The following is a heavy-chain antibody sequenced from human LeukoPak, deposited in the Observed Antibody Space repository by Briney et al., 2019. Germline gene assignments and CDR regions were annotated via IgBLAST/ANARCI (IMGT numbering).Heavy chain of an antibody. D-gene: IGHD3-10*01. V-gene: IGHV1-58*02. CDR1: GFTFTSSA. Sequence: GTSVKVSCKASGFTFTSSAMQWVRQARGQRLEWIGWIVVGSGNTNYAQKFQERVTITRDMSTSTAYMELSSLRSEDTAVYYCARSYYYGSGSYYNNFDYWGQGTLVTVSS. J-gene: IGHJ4*02. CDR2: IVVGSGNT. CDR3: ARSYYYGSGSYYNNFDY.